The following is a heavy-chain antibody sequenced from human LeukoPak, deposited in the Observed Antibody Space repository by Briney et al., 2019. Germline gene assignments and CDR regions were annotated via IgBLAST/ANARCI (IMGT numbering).Heavy chain of an antibody. Sequence: GGSLRLSCAASGFTFSSYEMNWVRQAPGKGLEWVSYISSSGSTIYYADSAKGRFTISRENDKNSLYLQMNSLRAEDTAVYYCAELGITMIGGVWGKGTTVTISS. D-gene: IGHD3-10*02. CDR3: AELGITMIGGV. CDR2: ISSSGSTI. V-gene: IGHV3-48*03. J-gene: IGHJ6*04. CDR1: GFTFSSYE.